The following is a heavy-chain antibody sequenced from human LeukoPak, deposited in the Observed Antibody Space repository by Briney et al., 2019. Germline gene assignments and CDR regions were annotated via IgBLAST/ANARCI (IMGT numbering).Heavy chain of an antibody. D-gene: IGHD5-18*01. CDR3: ARTTEGGYTYDYFYYYYMDV. CDR1: GGSISSYY. V-gene: IGHV4-59*01. J-gene: IGHJ6*03. CDR2: IYYSGST. Sequence: SETLSLTCTVSGGSISSYYWSWIPQPPGKGLEWIGYIYYSGSTNYNPSLKSRVTISVDTSKNQFSLKLSSVTAADTAVYYCARTTEGGYTYDYFYYYYMDVWGKGTTVTISS.